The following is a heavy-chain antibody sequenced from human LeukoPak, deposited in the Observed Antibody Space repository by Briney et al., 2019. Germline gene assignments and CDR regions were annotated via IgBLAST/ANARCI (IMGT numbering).Heavy chain of an antibody. V-gene: IGHV3-30-3*01. J-gene: IGHJ4*02. Sequence: GGSLRLSCAASGFTFSSYAMHWVRQAPGKGLEWVAVISYDGSNKYYADSVKGRFTISRDNSKNTLYLQMNSLRAEDTAVCYCARGRAARRLFSFGYWGQGTLVTVSS. D-gene: IGHD6-6*01. CDR3: ARGRAARRLFSFGY. CDR1: GFTFSSYA. CDR2: ISYDGSNK.